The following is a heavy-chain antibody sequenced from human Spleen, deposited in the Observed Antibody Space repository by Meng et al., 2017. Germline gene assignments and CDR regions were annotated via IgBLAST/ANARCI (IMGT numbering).Heavy chain of an antibody. V-gene: IGHV4-34*01. CDR3: TRGYGSTWPTSDY. D-gene: IGHD1-7*01. CDR2: IHHDGST. Sequence: QVQIQQWGSGLVKPSETLSLNCAVYGGSFSGYHWTWIRQPPGKGLEWIGEIHHDGSTNYNPSLKSRVAISVDTSKNQFSLNLSSVTAADTALYYCTRGYGSTWPTSDYWGQGTLVTVSS. CDR1: GGSFSGYH. J-gene: IGHJ4*02.